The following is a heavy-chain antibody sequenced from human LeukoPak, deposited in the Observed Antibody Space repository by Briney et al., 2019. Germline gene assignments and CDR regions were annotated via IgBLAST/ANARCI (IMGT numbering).Heavy chain of an antibody. CDR3: ARSGRITMIAVVRLIDY. J-gene: IGHJ4*01. D-gene: IGHD3-22*01. CDR2: ISGSGGST. V-gene: IGHV3-23*01. CDR1: GFTFSGYA. Sequence: GGSLRLSCAASGFTFSGYAMSWVRQAPGKGLEWVSAISGSGGSTYYADSVKGRFTISRDNSKNTLYLQMNSLRAEDTAVYYCARSGRITMIAVVRLIDYWGQGTLVTVSS.